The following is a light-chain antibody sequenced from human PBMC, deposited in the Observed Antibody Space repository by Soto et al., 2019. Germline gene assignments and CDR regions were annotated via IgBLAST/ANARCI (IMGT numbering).Light chain of an antibody. J-gene: IGKJ1*01. CDR1: QSISSW. CDR3: QQYNGYSWT. CDR2: KAS. Sequence: DVQMTQSPSTLSASVRDRVTITCRASQSISSWLAWYQQKPGKAPKLLIYKASSLESGVPSRFSGSGSGTEFTLTISSLQPDDFATYYCQQYNGYSWTFGQGTKVEIK. V-gene: IGKV1-5*03.